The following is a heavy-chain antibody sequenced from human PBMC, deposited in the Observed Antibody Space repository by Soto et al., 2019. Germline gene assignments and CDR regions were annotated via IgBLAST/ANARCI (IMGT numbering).Heavy chain of an antibody. D-gene: IGHD6-13*01. V-gene: IGHV3-30*18. CDR3: AKVRRRDSSSWSPYYYYGMDV. CDR1: GFTFSSYG. CDR2: ISYDGSNK. Sequence: GSLRLSCAASGFTFSSYGMHWVRQAPGKGLEWVAVISYDGSNKYYADSVKGRSTISRDNSKNTLYLQMNSLRAEDTAVYYCAKVRRRDSSSWSPYYYYGMDVWGQGTTVTVSS. J-gene: IGHJ6*02.